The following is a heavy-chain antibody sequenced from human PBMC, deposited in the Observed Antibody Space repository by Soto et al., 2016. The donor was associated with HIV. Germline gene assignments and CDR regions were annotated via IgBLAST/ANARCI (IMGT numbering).Heavy chain of an antibody. Sequence: QVQLQQWGAGLLKPSETLSLTCAVYGGSFSVYHWSWIRQVPGKGLEWIGDINRSGSTNYNPALKSRLTLSIDTSKNQFSLRLASVTAADTAVYYCGRIYPMTVVIITLLKDVWGQGTDGHRLL. CDR2: INRSGST. CDR3: GRIYPMTVVIITLLKDV. J-gene: IGHJ6*02. CDR1: GGSFSVYH. V-gene: IGHV4-34*01. D-gene: IGHD3-22*01.